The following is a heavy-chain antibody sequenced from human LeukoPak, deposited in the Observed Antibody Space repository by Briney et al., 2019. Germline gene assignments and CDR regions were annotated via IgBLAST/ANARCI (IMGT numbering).Heavy chain of an antibody. J-gene: IGHJ4*02. V-gene: IGHV4-38-2*02. CDR1: GGSISGYY. D-gene: IGHD3-10*01. Sequence: PSETLSLTCNVSGGSISGYYWGWIRQPPGKGLEWIGSVDHSGGTYYNPSLRSRVSISVDTSKNQFSLKLSSVTAADTAVYSCAGFTFFRGVITFDYWGQGTLVTVSS. CDR2: VDHSGGT. CDR3: AGFTFFRGVITFDY.